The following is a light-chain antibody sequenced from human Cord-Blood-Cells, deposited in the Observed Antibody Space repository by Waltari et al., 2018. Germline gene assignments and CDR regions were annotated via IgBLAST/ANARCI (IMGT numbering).Light chain of an antibody. CDR3: CSYAGSSTSV. Sequence: QSALTRPASVSGSPGQSITISCAGASSDVGRYTLVSWYQQPPGKAPKLMIYEGSKRPSGVSNRFSGSKSGNTASLTISGLQAEDEADYYCCSYAGSSTSVFGGGAKLTVL. CDR2: EGS. J-gene: IGLJ3*02. V-gene: IGLV2-23*01. CDR1: SSDVGRYTL.